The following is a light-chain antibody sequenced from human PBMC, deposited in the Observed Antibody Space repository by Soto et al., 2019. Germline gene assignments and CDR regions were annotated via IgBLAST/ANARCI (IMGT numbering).Light chain of an antibody. CDR3: QQLDSYPIT. CDR1: QDIRSY. CDR2: AAS. Sequence: DIQLTQSPSFLSASVGDRVTITCRASQDIRSYLAWYQQKAGVAPKLLIYAASTLQSGVPSRFSGSGSGTEFTLTISSLQPEDFATYYCQQLDSYPITFGQGTDWSL. J-gene: IGKJ5*01. V-gene: IGKV1-9*01.